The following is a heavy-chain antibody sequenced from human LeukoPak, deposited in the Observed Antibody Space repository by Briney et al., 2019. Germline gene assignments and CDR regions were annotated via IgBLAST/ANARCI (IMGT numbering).Heavy chain of an antibody. D-gene: IGHD3-22*01. V-gene: IGHV1-69*05. Sequence: SVKVSCRASGGTFSSYAISWVRQAPGQGLEWMGGIIPIFGTANYAQKFQGRVTITTDESTSTAYMELSSLRSEDTAVYYCASSPTHSSGYYDFAYGYWYFDLWGRGTLVTVSS. J-gene: IGHJ2*01. CDR3: ASSPTHSSGYYDFAYGYWYFDL. CDR1: GGTFSSYA. CDR2: IIPIFGTA.